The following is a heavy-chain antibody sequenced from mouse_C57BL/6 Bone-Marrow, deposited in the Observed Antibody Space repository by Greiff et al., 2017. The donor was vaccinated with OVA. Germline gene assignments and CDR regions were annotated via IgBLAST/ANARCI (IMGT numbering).Heavy chain of an antibody. CDR1: GYTFTRYG. Sequence: VQLQQSGAELARPGASVKLSCKASGYTFTRYGISWVKQRTGQGLEWIGEIYPRSGNTYYNEKFKGKATLTADKSTSTAYMELRSLTSEDSAVYLCARSGWLLLIDYWGQGTTLTVTS. J-gene: IGHJ2*01. CDR3: ARSGWLLLIDY. CDR2: IYPRSGNT. V-gene: IGHV1-81*01. D-gene: IGHD2-3*01.